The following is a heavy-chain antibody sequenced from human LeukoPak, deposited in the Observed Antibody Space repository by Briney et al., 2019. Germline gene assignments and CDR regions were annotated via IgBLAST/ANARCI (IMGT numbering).Heavy chain of an antibody. J-gene: IGHJ5*02. CDR3: ARGGGSSSYRFDP. CDR2: INHSGST. CDR1: GGSFSGYY. V-gene: IGHV4-34*01. D-gene: IGHD6-13*01. Sequence: PSETLSLTCAVYGGSFSGYYWSWIRQPPGKGLEWIGEINHSGSTNYNPSLKSRVTISVDTSKNQFSLKLSSVTAADTAVYYCARGGGSSSYRFDPWGQGTLVTVSS.